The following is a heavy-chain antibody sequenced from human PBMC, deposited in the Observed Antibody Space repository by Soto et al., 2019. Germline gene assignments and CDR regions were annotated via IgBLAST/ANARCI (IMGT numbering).Heavy chain of an antibody. D-gene: IGHD6-13*01. CDR1: GYTFTNYG. CDR2: ISGYNGDT. CDR3: ARGGSSWSAEYYQH. Sequence: QVPLVQSGGEVKKPGASVKVSCKASGYTFTNYGINWVRQAPGQGPEWMGWISGYNGDTKYSQIFQGRVTMTTDTSTSTAYMELRSLRSDDTAVYYCARGGSSWSAEYYQHWGQGTLVIVSS. V-gene: IGHV1-18*04. J-gene: IGHJ1*01.